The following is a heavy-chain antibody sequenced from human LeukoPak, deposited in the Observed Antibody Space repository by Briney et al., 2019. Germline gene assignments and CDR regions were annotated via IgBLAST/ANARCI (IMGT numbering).Heavy chain of an antibody. Sequence: GGSLRLSCAASGFTFSSYWMSWVRQAPGKGLEWVSSISSSSSYIYYADSVKGRFTISRDNAKNSLYLQMNSLRAEDTAVYYCARDSRAHQWEPYYFDYWGQGTLVTVSS. V-gene: IGHV3-21*01. CDR2: ISSSSSYI. D-gene: IGHD1-26*01. CDR3: ARDSRAHQWEPYYFDY. CDR1: GFTFSSYW. J-gene: IGHJ4*02.